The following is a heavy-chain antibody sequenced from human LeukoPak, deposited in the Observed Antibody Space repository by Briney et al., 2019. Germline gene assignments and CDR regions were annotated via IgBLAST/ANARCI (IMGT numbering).Heavy chain of an antibody. D-gene: IGHD5-18*01. Sequence: PGGSQRLSCAASGFTFSSFWMSWVRQAPGKGLEWVANIKQDGSEKKYVDSVKGRFTISRDNAKNSLYLQMNSLRAEDTAVYYCAREDSKDSFDYWGQGTLVTVSS. CDR2: IKQDGSEK. V-gene: IGHV3-7*05. CDR1: GFTFSSFW. CDR3: AREDSKDSFDY. J-gene: IGHJ4*02.